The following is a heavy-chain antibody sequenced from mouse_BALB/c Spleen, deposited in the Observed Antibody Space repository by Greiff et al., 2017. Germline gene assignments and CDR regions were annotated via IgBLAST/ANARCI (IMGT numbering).Heavy chain of an antibody. CDR3: ARFYYDYGSDY. CDR1: GYTFTSYV. V-gene: IGHV1-14*01. J-gene: IGHJ2*01. CDR2: INPYNDGT. Sequence: VQLKESGPELVKPGASVKMSCKASGYTFTSYVMHWVKQKPGQGLEWIGYINPYNDGTKYNEKFKGKATLTSDKSSSTAYMELSSLTSEDSAVYYCARFYYDYGSDYWGQGTTLTVSS. D-gene: IGHD2-4*01.